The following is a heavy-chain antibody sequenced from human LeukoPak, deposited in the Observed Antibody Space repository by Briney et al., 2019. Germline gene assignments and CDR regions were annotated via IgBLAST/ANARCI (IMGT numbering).Heavy chain of an antibody. V-gene: IGHV3-30*02. CDR2: IRYDGSNK. Sequence: QPGGSLRLSCAASGFTFSSYGMHWVRQAPGKGLEWVAFIRYDGSNKYYADSVKGRFTISRDNSKNTLYLQMNSLRAEDTAVYYCAKDIPYSSGWYLGYWGQGTLVTVSS. CDR3: AKDIPYSSGWYLGY. CDR1: GFTFSSYG. D-gene: IGHD6-19*01. J-gene: IGHJ4*02.